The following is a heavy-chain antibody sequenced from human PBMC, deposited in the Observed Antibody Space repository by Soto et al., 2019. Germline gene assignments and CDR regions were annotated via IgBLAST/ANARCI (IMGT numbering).Heavy chain of an antibody. V-gene: IGHV3-23*01. D-gene: IGHD3-10*01. CDR2: ISGSGGST. CDR3: PKRNLVHDYASGSHLAFAI. CDR1: GFTFSSYA. Sequence: GGSLRLSCAASGFTFSSYAMSWVRQAPGKGLEWVSAISGSGGSTYYADSVKGRFTISRDNSKNTLYLQMNSLRAEDTAVYYCPKRNLVHDYASGSHLAFAIWGKGTMV. J-gene: IGHJ3*02.